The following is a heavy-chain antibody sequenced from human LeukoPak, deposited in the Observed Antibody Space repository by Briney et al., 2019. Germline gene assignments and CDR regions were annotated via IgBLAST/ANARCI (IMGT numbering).Heavy chain of an antibody. J-gene: IGHJ4*02. CDR1: GYSLTELS. V-gene: IGHV1-24*01. CDR2: FDPEDGET. D-gene: IGHD6-13*01. Sequence: ASVKVSCKVSGYSLTELSMHWVRQAPGKGLEWMGGFDPEDGETIYAQKFQGRVTMTEDTSTDTAYMELSSLRSEDTAVYYCARESSSSWDPSREFDYWGQGTLVTVSS. CDR3: ARESSSSWDPSREFDY.